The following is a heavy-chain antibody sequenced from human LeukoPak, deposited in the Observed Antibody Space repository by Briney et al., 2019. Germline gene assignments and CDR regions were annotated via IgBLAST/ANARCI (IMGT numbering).Heavy chain of an antibody. D-gene: IGHD3-3*01. CDR3: ARDPYDFWSGIYYYGMDV. J-gene: IGHJ6*02. Sequence: GGSLRPSCAASGFTFSSYSMNWARQAPGKGLEWVSSISSSSSYIYYADSVKGRFTISRDNAKNSLYLQMNSLRAEDTAVYYCARDPYDFWSGIYYYGMDVWGQGTTVTVSS. CDR1: GFTFSSYS. V-gene: IGHV3-21*01. CDR2: ISSSSSYI.